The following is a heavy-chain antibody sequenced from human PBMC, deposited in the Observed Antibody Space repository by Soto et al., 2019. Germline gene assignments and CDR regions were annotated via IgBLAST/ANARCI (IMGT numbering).Heavy chain of an antibody. D-gene: IGHD3-16*01. J-gene: IGHJ6*02. CDR3: ARNDSSKIYGMDV. CDR1: GFTFSSYS. CDR2: ISSSSFSI. V-gene: IGHV3-21*01. Sequence: EVQLVESGGGLVKPGGSLRLSCAASGFTFSSYSMNWVRQAPGKGLEWVSSISSSSFSINYADSVKGRFSISRDNAQNSLHLQMNNLRAEDTAVYYCARNDSSKIYGMDVWGQGTTVTVSS.